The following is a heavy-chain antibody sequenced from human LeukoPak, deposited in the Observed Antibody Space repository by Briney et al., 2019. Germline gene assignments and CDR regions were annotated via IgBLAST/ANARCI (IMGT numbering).Heavy chain of an antibody. CDR2: IYHSGST. V-gene: IGHV4-4*02. CDR1: GGSISSSNW. CDR3: ARDCSGGSCYGAFDI. J-gene: IGHJ3*02. Sequence: SGTLSLTCAVSGGSISSSNWWSWVRQPPGKGLEWIGEIYHSGSTNYNPSLKSRVTISVDKSKNQFSLKLSSVTAADTAVYYCARDCSGGSCYGAFDIWGQGTMVTVSS. D-gene: IGHD2-15*01.